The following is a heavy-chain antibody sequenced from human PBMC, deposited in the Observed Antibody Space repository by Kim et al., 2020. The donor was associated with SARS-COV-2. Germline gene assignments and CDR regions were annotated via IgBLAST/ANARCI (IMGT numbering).Heavy chain of an antibody. Sequence: SETLSLTCTVSGGSISSSSYYWGWIRQPPGKGLEWIGSIYYSGSTYYNPSLKSRVTISVDTSKNQFSLKLSSVTAADTAVYYCSRDRGTYYPFYYWGQGT. D-gene: IGHD1-26*01. CDR2: IYYSGST. CDR1: GGSISSSSYY. V-gene: IGHV4-39*07. CDR3: SRDRGTYYPFYY. J-gene: IGHJ4*02.